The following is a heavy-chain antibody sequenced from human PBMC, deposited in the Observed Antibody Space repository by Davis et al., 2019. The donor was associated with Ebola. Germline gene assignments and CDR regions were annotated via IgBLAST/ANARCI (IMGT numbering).Heavy chain of an antibody. CDR3: AREYQLLYRGFDY. V-gene: IGHV4-39*07. Sequence: PSETLSLTCTVSGGSISSSSYYWGWIRQPPGKGLEWIGSIYYSGSTYYNPSLKSRVTMSVDTSKNQFSLKLTSVTAADTAVYYCAREYQLLYRGFDYWGQGTLVTVSS. D-gene: IGHD2-2*02. CDR1: GGSISSSSYY. CDR2: IYYSGST. J-gene: IGHJ4*02.